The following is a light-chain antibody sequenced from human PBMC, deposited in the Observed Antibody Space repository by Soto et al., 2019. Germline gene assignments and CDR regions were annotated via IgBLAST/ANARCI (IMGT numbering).Light chain of an antibody. J-gene: IGLJ1*01. CDR1: SSDVGGYNY. Sequence: HSGLTQPASVSGSPGQSITISCTVTSSDVGGYNYFSWYQQHPGKAPKLMIYDVSNRPSGVSNRFSGSKSGNTASLTISGLQAEDEADYYCSSYTSSSTGVFGTGTKVTVL. V-gene: IGLV2-14*01. CDR3: SSYTSSSTGV. CDR2: DVS.